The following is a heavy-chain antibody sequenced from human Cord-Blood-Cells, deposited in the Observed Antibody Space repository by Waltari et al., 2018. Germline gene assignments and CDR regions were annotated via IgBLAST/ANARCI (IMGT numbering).Heavy chain of an antibody. CDR2: ISSSSSHI. CDR3: ARGTGDYYYYYGMDV. D-gene: IGHD7-27*01. Sequence: EVQLVESGGGLVKPGGSLRLSCAASGFTFSSYRMNWVRQAPGKGLEWVSSISSSSSHIYYADSVKGRFTISRDNAKNSLYLQMNSLRAEDTAVYYCARGTGDYYYYYGMDVWGQGTTVTVSS. CDR1: GFTFSSYR. J-gene: IGHJ6*02. V-gene: IGHV3-21*01.